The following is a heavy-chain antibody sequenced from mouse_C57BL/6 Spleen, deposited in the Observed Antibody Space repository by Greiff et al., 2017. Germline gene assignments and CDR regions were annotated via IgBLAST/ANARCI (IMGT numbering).Heavy chain of an antibody. CDR1: GYAFSSYW. J-gene: IGHJ3*01. CDR3: ARWGLLVY. V-gene: IGHV1-80*01. Sequence: VQLQQSGAELVKPGASVKISCKASGYAFSSYWMNWVKQRPGKGLEWIGQIYPGGGDTNYNGKFKGKATLTADKSSSTAYLQLSSLTSEDSAVYFCARWGLLVYWGQGTLVTVSA. CDR2: IYPGGGDT. D-gene: IGHD2-3*01.